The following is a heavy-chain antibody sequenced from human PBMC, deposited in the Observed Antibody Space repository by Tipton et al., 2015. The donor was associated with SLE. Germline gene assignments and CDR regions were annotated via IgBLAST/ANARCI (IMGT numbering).Heavy chain of an antibody. CDR3: ARDRSRSGSDVFDY. J-gene: IGHJ4*01. V-gene: IGHV1-46*01. D-gene: IGHD1-26*01. CDR1: GYTFSSNY. Sequence: QLVQSGAEVKKPGASVKVSCTASGYTFSSNYIHWVRQAPGQGLEWMGIVNPDTGGTSYAQRFQGRVTVTADTSSSTVYGELSSLRFDDTAVYYCARDRSRSGSDVFDYWGHGSLVTVSS. CDR2: VNPDTGGT.